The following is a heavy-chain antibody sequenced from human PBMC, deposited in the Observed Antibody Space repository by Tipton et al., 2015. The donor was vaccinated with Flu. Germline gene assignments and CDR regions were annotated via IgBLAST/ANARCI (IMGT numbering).Heavy chain of an antibody. Sequence: SLRLSCAASGFTFSRYTMSWVRQAPGKGLEWVSAVSGGGANTYYADSVKGHFTISRDNSKNTLYLQMNSLRAEDTAIYYCAKVIPEKVAGLDYWGQGTLVTVSS. J-gene: IGHJ4*02. CDR2: VSGGGANT. CDR1: GFTFSRYT. V-gene: IGHV3-23*01. D-gene: IGHD6-19*01. CDR3: AKVIPEKVAGLDY.